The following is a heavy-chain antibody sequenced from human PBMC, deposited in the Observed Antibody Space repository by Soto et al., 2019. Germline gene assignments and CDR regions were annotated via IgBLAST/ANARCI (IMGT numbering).Heavy chain of an antibody. D-gene: IGHD3-10*01. J-gene: IGHJ6*02. CDR1: GYTFTSYY. Sequence: ASVKVSCKASGYTFTSYYMHWVRQAPGQGLEWMGIINPSGGSTNYNPSLKSRVTISVDTSKNQFSLKLSSVTAADTAVYYCARVSGIYYYGMDVWGQGTTVTVSS. V-gene: IGHV1-46*01. CDR3: ARVSGIYYYGMDV. CDR2: INPSGGST.